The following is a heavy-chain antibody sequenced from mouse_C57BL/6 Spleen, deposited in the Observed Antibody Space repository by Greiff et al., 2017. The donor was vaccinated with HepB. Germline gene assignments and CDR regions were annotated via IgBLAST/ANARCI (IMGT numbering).Heavy chain of an antibody. D-gene: IGHD3-1*01. CDR2: IYPGDGDT. V-gene: IGHV1-80*01. CDR1: GYAFSSYW. J-gene: IGHJ1*03. Sequence: VQLQQSGAELVKPGASVKISCKASGYAFSSYWMNWVKQRPGKGLERIGQIYPGDGDTNYNGKFKGKATLTADKSSSTAYMQLSSLTSEDSAVYFCARSVLGRYFDVWGTGTTVTVSS. CDR3: ARSVLGRYFDV.